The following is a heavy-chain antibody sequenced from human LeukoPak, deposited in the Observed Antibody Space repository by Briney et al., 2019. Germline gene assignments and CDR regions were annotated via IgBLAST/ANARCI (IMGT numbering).Heavy chain of an antibody. D-gene: IGHD1-26*01. CDR1: GYTFTGYY. Sequence: GASVKVSCKASGYTFTGYYMHWVRQAPGQGLEWMGWINPNSGGTNYAQKFQGRVTMTGDTSISTAYMELSRLRSDDTAVYYCARDRTHGSYYDYWGQGTLVTVSS. V-gene: IGHV1-2*02. J-gene: IGHJ4*02. CDR2: INPNSGGT. CDR3: ARDRTHGSYYDY.